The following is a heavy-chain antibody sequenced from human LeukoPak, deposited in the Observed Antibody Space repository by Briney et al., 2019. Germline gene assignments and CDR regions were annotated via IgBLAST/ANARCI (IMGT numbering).Heavy chain of an antibody. CDR1: GFTFSSYG. D-gene: IGHD1-26*01. Sequence: GGSLRLSCAASGFTFSSYGMSWVRQAPGKGLEWVSAISESGETTNYADSVKGRFTMSRDNSKNTLYLQMNSLRAEDTAVYHCAKALVGSYRPYDCWGQGTLVTVSS. J-gene: IGHJ4*02. V-gene: IGHV3-23*01. CDR2: ISESGETT. CDR3: AKALVGSYRPYDC.